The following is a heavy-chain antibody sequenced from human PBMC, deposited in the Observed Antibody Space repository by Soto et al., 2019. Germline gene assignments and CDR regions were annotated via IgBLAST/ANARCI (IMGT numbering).Heavy chain of an antibody. D-gene: IGHD5-18*01. J-gene: IGHJ4*02. Sequence: GGSLRLSCAASGFTFSSYWMHWVRQAPGKGLVWVSRINPDGSATNYADSVKGRFTISRDNAKNTLYLQMNSLRAEDTAVFYCGRGGSDSPMAPGYWGQGTLVAVSS. CDR3: GRGGSDSPMAPGY. V-gene: IGHV3-74*01. CDR2: INPDGSAT. CDR1: GFTFSSYW.